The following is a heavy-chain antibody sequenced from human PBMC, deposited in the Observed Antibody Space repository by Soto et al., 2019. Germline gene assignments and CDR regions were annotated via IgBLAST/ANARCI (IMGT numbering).Heavy chain of an antibody. CDR1: GGSISSSDYY. D-gene: IGHD3-22*01. V-gene: IGHV4-31*02. CDR3: ARDRAYYDGSGLYFDY. Sequence: PSETLPLTCTVSGGSISSSDYYWSWIRQHPGKGLERIGYIYYSGNTYYNPSLKSRLTISVDTSKNQFSLRLSSVTAADTAVYYCARDRAYYDGSGLYFDYWGQGTLVTVSS. J-gene: IGHJ4*02. CDR2: IYYSGNT.